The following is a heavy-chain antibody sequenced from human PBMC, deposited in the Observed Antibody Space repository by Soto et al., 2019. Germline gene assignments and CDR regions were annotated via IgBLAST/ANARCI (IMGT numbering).Heavy chain of an antibody. CDR2: ISYDGSNK. CDR1: GFTFSSSA. CDR3: ARDKRDLRFLEWSYYFDY. D-gene: IGHD3-3*01. J-gene: IGHJ4*02. Sequence: PGGSLRLSCAASGFTFSSSAMHWVRQAPGKGLEWVAVISYDGSNKYYADSVKGRFTISRDNSKNTLYLQMNSLRAEDTAVYYCARDKRDLRFLEWSYYFDYWGQATLVTVSS. V-gene: IGHV3-30-3*01.